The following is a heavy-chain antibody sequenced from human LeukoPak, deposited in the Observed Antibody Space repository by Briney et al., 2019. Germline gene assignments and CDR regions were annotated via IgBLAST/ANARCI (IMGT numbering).Heavy chain of an antibody. CDR3: ARDKSVWSGDLSTTYFDY. CDR2: INPNSGGT. D-gene: IGHD3-10*01. V-gene: IGHV1-2*02. Sequence: ASVKVSCKASGYTLTGYYMHWVRQAPGQGLEWMGWINPNSGGTNYAQKFQGRVTMSRDTSISTAYMELSRLRSDDTAVYYCARDKSVWSGDLSTTYFDYWGQGTLVTVSS. CDR1: GYTLTGYY. J-gene: IGHJ4*02.